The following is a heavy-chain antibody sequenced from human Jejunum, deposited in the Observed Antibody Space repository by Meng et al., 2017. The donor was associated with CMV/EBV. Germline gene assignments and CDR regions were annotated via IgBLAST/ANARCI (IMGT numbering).Heavy chain of an antibody. V-gene: IGHV3-21*02. D-gene: IGHD4/OR15-4a*01. Sequence: EVQLVESGGGLVTPGGSLRLSCVASGFTFETYIMNWARQAPGKGLEWVASITSSGKYVYYADSVKGRFTISRDNGQKSLYLQMNSLRDEDSAVYYCARDDYGDSEGWGQGTLVTVSS. CDR2: ITSSGKYV. J-gene: IGHJ4*02. CDR3: ARDDYGDSEG. CDR1: GFTFETYI.